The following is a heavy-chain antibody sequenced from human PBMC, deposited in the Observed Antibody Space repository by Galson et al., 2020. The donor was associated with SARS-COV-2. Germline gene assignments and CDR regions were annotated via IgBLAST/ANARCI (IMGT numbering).Heavy chain of an antibody. D-gene: IGHD2-15*01. CDR3: AKDRPRWVGARTERYWGEFDY. J-gene: IGHJ4*02. Sequence: GGSLRLSCAASGFTFDDYAMHWVRQAPGKGLEWVSGISWNSGSIGYADSVKGRFTISRDNAKNSLYLQMNSLRAEDTALYYCAKDRPRWVGARTERYWGEFDYWGQGTLVTVSS. CDR2: ISWNSGSI. CDR1: GFTFDDYA. V-gene: IGHV3-9*01.